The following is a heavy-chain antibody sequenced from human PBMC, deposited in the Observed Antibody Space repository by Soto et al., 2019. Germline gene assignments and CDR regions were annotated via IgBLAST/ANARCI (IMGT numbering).Heavy chain of an antibody. CDR1: GFTFSSYA. J-gene: IGHJ4*02. CDR2: ISYDGSNK. V-gene: IGHV3-30-3*01. Sequence: QVQLVESGGGVVQPGRSLRLSCAASGFTFSSYAMHWVRQAPGKGLEWVAVISYDGSNKYYAESVKGRFTISRDNSKNTLYLQMNSLRAEDTAVYYCARDPYDPPSLVDYWGQGTLVTVSS. CDR3: ARDPYDPPSLVDY. D-gene: IGHD3-16*01.